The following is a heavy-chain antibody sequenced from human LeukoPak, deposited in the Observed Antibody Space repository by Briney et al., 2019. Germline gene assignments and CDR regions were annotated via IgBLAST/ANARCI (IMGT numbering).Heavy chain of an antibody. Sequence: GGSLRLSCAASGFTFSSYSMNWVRQAPGKGLEWVSVIYSGGSTYYADSVKGRFTISRDNSKNTLYLQMNSLRAEDTAVYYCARERGERWPHETYFDYWGQGTLVTVSS. CDR2: IYSGGST. CDR3: ARERGERWPHETYFDY. J-gene: IGHJ4*02. CDR1: GFTFSSYS. V-gene: IGHV3-53*01. D-gene: IGHD5-24*01.